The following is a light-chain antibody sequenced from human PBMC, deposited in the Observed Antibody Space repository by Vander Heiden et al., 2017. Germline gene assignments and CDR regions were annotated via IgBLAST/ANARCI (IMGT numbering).Light chain of an antibody. CDR3: STWDTSLSSVV. CDR2: DNN. CDR1: SSNIGNNY. V-gene: IGLV1-51*01. J-gene: IGLJ3*02. Sequence: QSVLTQPPSVSASPGQKVTISCSGSSSNIGNNYVSWYQQFQGPTPKLLIYDNNKRPSGIPDRFSGSKSGTSATLGITGLQTGDEADYYCSTWDTSLSSVVFGGGTKVTVL.